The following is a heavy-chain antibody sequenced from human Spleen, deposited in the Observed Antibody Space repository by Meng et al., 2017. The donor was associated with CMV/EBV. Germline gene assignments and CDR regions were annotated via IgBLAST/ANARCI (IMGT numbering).Heavy chain of an antibody. D-gene: IGHD6-19*01. J-gene: IGHJ3*02. CDR1: GFTFSSYW. V-gene: IGHV3-74*01. CDR2: INSDGSST. CDR3: VRDPVAAIEKNAFDI. Sequence: GGSLRLSCAASGFTFSSYWMHWVRQAPGKGLVWVSRINSDGSSTSYADSVKGRFTISRDNAKNTLYLQMNSLRAEDTAVYYCVRDPVAAIEKNAFDIWGQGTMVTVSS.